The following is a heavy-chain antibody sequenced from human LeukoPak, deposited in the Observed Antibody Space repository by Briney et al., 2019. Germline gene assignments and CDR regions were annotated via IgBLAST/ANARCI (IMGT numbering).Heavy chain of an antibody. CDR2: IIPIFGTA. Sequence: SVKVSCKASGGTFSSYAISWVRQAPGQGLEWMGGIIPIFGTANYAQKFQGRVTITSDESTSTAYMELSSLRSEDTAVYYCARDLGLSAVAGYWYFDLWGRGTLVTVSS. CDR1: GGTFSSYA. J-gene: IGHJ2*01. D-gene: IGHD6-19*01. CDR3: ARDLGLSAVAGYWYFDL. V-gene: IGHV1-69*13.